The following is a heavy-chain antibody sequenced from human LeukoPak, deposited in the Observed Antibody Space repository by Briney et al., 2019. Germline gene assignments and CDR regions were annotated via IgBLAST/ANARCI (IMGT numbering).Heavy chain of an antibody. CDR1: GYTFTNYY. D-gene: IGHD1/OR15-1a*01. J-gene: IGHJ3*02. CDR3: ARDHHQRNKTAFDI. V-gene: IGHV1-46*01. Sequence: ASVKVSCKASGYTFTNYYIHWVRQAPGQGLAWMGIINPSGGSTRYAQKFQGRVTMTRDTSTSTVYMELSSLRSEDTAVYYCARDHHQRNKTAFDIWGQGTMVTVSA. CDR2: INPSGGST.